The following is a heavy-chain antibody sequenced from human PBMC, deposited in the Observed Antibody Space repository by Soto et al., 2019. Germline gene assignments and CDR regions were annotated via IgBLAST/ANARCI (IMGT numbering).Heavy chain of an antibody. CDR3: ARKILGSTSRPNYWYFDL. D-gene: IGHD2-2*01. CDR2: ISGGGDAT. Sequence: EVQRLESGGGLVQPGGSLRLSCAGSGFTFINYAMNWVRQAPGKGLEWVSSISGGGDATFFADSVRGRFTIFSDNSKNTVTLQMNSLGVDDTAVYYCARKILGSTSRPNYWYFDLWGRGTLVTVSS. CDR1: GFTFINYA. V-gene: IGHV3-23*01. J-gene: IGHJ2*01.